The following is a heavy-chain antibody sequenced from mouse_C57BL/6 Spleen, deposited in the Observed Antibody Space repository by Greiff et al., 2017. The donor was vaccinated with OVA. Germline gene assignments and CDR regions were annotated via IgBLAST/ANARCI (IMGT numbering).Heavy chain of an antibody. CDR3: ARVAYYINYEDYYAMDY. D-gene: IGHD2-5*01. CDR2: IHPNSGST. Sequence: QVQLQQPGAELVKPGASVKLSCKASGYTFTSYWMHWVKQRPGQGLEWIGMIHPNSGSTNYNEKFKSKATLTVEKSSSTAYMHLSSLTSEDSAIYYCARVAYYINYEDYYAMDYWGQGTSVTVSS. V-gene: IGHV1-64*01. CDR1: GYTFTSYW. J-gene: IGHJ4*01.